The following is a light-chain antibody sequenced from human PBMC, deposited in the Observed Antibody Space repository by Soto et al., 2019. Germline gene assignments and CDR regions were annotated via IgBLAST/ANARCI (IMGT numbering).Light chain of an antibody. CDR2: DAS. CDR3: QQRSNWIT. V-gene: IGKV3-11*01. CDR1: QSVSSH. Sequence: PGERATLSCRASQSVSSHLAWYQQKAGLAPRLVIYDASNRATGIPPRFSGSGSGTDFTLTISSLEPEDFAVYYCQQRSNWITFGQGTRLEIK. J-gene: IGKJ5*01.